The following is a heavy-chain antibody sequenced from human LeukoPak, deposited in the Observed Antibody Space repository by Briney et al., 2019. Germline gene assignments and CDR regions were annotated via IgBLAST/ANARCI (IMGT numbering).Heavy chain of an antibody. D-gene: IGHD6-13*01. CDR3: AKDHSSSWYTN. Sequence: GGSLRLSCAASGFTFSSYSMTWVRQAPGKGLEWVSSISSSSSYIYYADSVKGRFTISRDNSKNTLYLQMNSLRAEDTAVYYCAKDHSSSWYTNWGQGTLVTVSS. CDR2: ISSSSSYI. CDR1: GFTFSSYS. J-gene: IGHJ4*02. V-gene: IGHV3-21*04.